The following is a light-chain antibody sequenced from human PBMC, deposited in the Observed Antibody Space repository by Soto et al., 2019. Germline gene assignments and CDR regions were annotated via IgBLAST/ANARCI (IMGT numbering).Light chain of an antibody. CDR1: STDIGGYNH. Sequence: QSVLLQSASVSGSPGQSITISCAGTSTDIGGYNHVSWYQQHPGKAPKVMLYEVTNRPSGVSNRFSGSKSGNTASLTISGLQAEDEADYYCASFSISSTLYVFGSGTKVTVL. V-gene: IGLV2-14*01. CDR3: ASFSISSTLYV. J-gene: IGLJ1*01. CDR2: EVT.